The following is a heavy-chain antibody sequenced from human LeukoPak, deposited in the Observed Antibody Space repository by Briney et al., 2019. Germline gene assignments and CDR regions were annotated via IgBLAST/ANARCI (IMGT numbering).Heavy chain of an antibody. J-gene: IGHJ4*02. D-gene: IGHD6-19*01. V-gene: IGHV3-30*02. CDR2: IRYDGSNK. Sequence: PGGSLRLSCAASGFTFSSYGMHWVRQAPGKGLEWVAFIRYDGSNKYYADSVKGRFTISRDNSKNTLYLQMNSLRAEDTAVYYCAKSNGEQWLVPFDYWGQGTLVTVSS. CDR1: GFTFSSYG. CDR3: AKSNGEQWLVPFDY.